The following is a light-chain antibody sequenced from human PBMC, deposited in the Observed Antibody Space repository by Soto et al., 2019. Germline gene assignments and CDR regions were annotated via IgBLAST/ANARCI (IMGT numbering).Light chain of an antibody. CDR1: QDSSNY. V-gene: IGKV1-33*01. J-gene: IGKJ4*01. Sequence: DIQMTQSPSSLSASVGDRVTITCQARQDSSNYLNWYQQKPGKATKLLIYDASNLETGVTSRFSGSGSGTDFTFTISSLQPEDIATYYCQQDDNPPLTVGGGNKMEIK. CDR3: QQDDNPPLT. CDR2: DAS.